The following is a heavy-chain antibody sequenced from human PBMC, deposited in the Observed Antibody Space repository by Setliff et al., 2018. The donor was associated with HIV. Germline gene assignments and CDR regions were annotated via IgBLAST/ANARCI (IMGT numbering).Heavy chain of an antibody. Sequence: GASVMVSCKASGYTFTGYFINWVRQAPGQGLEWMGRINPNTGDTNCAQKFQDRVTMTRDTSINTAYMELSRLRSDDTAVYYCAREYDVLTGYYISAFDIWGQGTMVTVSS. V-gene: IGHV1-2*06. CDR3: AREYDVLTGYYISAFDI. J-gene: IGHJ3*02. CDR1: GYTFTGYF. CDR2: INPNTGDT. D-gene: IGHD3-9*01.